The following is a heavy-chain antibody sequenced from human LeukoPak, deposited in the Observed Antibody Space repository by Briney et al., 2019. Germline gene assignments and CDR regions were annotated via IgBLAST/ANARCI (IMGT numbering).Heavy chain of an antibody. V-gene: IGHV3-9*01. CDR2: ISWNSGSI. J-gene: IGHJ6*02. Sequence: GGSLRLSCAASGFTFDDYAMHWVRQAPGKGLEWVSGISWNSGSIGYADSVKGRFTISRDNAKNSLYLQMNSLRAEDTALYYCVKDNGHGDPYYYYGMDVWGQGTTVTVSS. CDR1: GFTFDDYA. D-gene: IGHD4-17*01. CDR3: VKDNGHGDPYYYYGMDV.